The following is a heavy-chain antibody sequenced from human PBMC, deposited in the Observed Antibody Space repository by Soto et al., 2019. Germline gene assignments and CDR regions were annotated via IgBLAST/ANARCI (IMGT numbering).Heavy chain of an antibody. J-gene: IGHJ4*02. CDR3: ARDPGGTDFAEWTYYFDY. CDR2: ISYDGSNK. Sequence: QVQLVESGGGVVQPGRSLRLSCAASGFTFSSYAMHWVRQAPGKGLEWVAVISYDGSNKYYADSVKGRFTISRDNSKNTLYLQKNSPRAEDTAVYYCARDPGGTDFAEWTYYFDYWGQGTLVTVSS. CDR1: GFTFSSYA. D-gene: IGHD3-3*01. V-gene: IGHV3-30-3*01.